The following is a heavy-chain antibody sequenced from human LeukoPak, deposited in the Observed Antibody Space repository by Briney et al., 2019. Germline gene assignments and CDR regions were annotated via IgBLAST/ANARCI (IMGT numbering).Heavy chain of an antibody. CDR3: ATMVRGVMGNWFDP. D-gene: IGHD3-10*01. J-gene: IGHJ5*02. CDR2: INPNSGGT. V-gene: IGHV1-2*06. Sequence: ASVKVSCKASGYTFTGYYMHGVRQAPGQGLEWMGRINPNSGGTNYAQKFQGRVTMTRDTSISTAYMELSRLRSDDTAVYYCATMVRGVMGNWFDPWGQGTLVTVSS. CDR1: GYTFTGYY.